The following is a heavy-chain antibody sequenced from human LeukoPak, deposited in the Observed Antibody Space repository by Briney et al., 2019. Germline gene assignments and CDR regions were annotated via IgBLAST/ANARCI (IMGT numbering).Heavy chain of an antibody. CDR1: GGSISSYY. D-gene: IGHD1-26*01. V-gene: IGHV4-59*08. J-gene: IGHJ4*02. CDR3: ARHDREWEVLDY. Sequence: PSEALSLTCTVSGGSISSYYWSWIRQPPGKGLEWIGYIYYSGSTHYNPSLRSRVTTSVDTSKNHISLRLSSVTATDTAVYYCARHDREWEVLDYWGQGTLVTVSS. CDR2: IYYSGST.